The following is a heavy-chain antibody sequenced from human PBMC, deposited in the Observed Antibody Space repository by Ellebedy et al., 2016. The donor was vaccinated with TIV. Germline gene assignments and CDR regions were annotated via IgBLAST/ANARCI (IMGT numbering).Heavy chain of an antibody. V-gene: IGHV1-2*06. CDR3: ARAYYYDSIAYYFDS. J-gene: IGHJ4*02. CDR2: INPNSGDT. CDR1: GYSFTAYF. D-gene: IGHD3-22*01. Sequence: ASVKVSCKTSGYSFTAYFLHWVRQAPGQGLEWMGRINPNSGDTTYAQKFLGRVTFTRDPSISTAYMGLSRLRSDDTAIYYCARAYYYDSIAYYFDSWGQGTLVTVSS.